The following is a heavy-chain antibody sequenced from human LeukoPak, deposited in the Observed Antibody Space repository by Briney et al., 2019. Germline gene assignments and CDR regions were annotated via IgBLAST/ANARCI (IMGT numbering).Heavy chain of an antibody. CDR2: INHSGST. Sequence: PSETLSLTCAVYGGSFSGYYWSWIRQPPGKGLEWIGEINHSGSTNYNPSLKSRVTISVDTSKNQFSLKLSSVTAADTAVYYCARDRGGYERRFDPWGQGTLVAVSS. J-gene: IGHJ5*02. V-gene: IGHV4-34*01. D-gene: IGHD5-12*01. CDR1: GGSFSGYY. CDR3: ARDRGGYERRFDP.